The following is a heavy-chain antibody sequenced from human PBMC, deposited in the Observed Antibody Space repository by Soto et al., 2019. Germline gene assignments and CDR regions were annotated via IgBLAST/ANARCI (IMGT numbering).Heavy chain of an antibody. CDR3: AKSISDVVVTAIVYYYYGMDV. J-gene: IGHJ6*02. Sequence: GGFLILSCAASGFTFSSYGMHWVRQAPGKGLEWVAVISYDGSNKYYADSVKGRFTISRDNSKNTLYLQMNSLRAEDTAVYYCAKSISDVVVTAIVYYYYGMDVWGQGTTVTVSS. D-gene: IGHD2-21*02. V-gene: IGHV3-30*18. CDR1: GFTFSSYG. CDR2: ISYDGSNK.